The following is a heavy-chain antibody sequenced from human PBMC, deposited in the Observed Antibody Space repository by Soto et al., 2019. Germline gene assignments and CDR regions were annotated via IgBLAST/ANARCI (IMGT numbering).Heavy chain of an antibody. Sequence: QVQLQESGPGLVKPSETLSLTCSVSGGSISSFYWSWIRQPPGKGLEWSGYTYNKGSTNYHPSLKXRXTXSXXTPTNPFSLKPRPVTAAATAVYYCARAGVNASSLTYSGMAVWRQGPTVTVSS. D-gene: IGHD3-9*01. V-gene: IGHV4-59*01. CDR1: GGSISSFY. CDR3: ARAGVNASSLTYSGMAV. J-gene: IGHJ6*02. CDR2: TYNKGST.